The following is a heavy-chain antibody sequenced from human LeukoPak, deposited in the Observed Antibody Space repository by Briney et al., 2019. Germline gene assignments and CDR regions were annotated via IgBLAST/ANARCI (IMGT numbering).Heavy chain of an antibody. D-gene: IGHD4-17*01. V-gene: IGHV4-30-4*01. CDR3: ARGKTTVTR. CDR2: IYYSGST. Sequence: SETLSLTCAVYGGSFSGYYWSWIRQPPGKGLEWIGYIYYSGSTYYNPSLKSRVTISVDTSKNQFSLKLSSVTAADTAVYYCARGKTTVTRWGQGTLVTVSS. CDR1: GGSFSGYY. J-gene: IGHJ4*02.